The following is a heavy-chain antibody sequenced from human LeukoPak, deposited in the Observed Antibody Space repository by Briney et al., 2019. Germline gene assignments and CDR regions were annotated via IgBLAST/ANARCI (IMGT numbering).Heavy chain of an antibody. D-gene: IGHD2-15*01. V-gene: IGHV3-21*01. CDR2: ISSSTKYI. Sequence: GGSLRLSCAASGFTFDTYSMNWVRQAPGKGLEWVASISSSTKYIHDADSVRDRFTISRDNPKNSLYLEMSSLTAEDTAVYYCARDVYCSGAACYPLPDYWGQGTQVTVSP. CDR1: GFTFDTYS. J-gene: IGHJ4*02. CDR3: ARDVYCSGAACYPLPDY.